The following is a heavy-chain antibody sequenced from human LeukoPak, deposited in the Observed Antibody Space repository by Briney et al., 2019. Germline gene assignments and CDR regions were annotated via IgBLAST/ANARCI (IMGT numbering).Heavy chain of an antibody. CDR3: ARGGLSSLYYMDV. CDR2: IYHSGIT. D-gene: IGHD2-2*01. CDR1: GDSISSSYY. Sequence: SETLSLTCTVSGDSISSSYYWGWIRQPPGKGLEWIGSIYHSGITYYNPSLKSRVTISVDTSKNQFSLKLSSVTAADTAVYYCARGGLSSLYYMDVWGKGTTVTVSS. V-gene: IGHV4-38-2*02. J-gene: IGHJ6*03.